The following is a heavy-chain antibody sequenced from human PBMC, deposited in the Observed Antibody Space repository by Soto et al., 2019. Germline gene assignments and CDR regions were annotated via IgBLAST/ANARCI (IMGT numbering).Heavy chain of an antibody. Sequence: PSETLSLTCTVSGGSISSSSYYWGWVRQAPGKGLEWVSAISGSGGSTYYADSVKGRFTISRDNSKNTLYLQMNSLRAEDTAVYYCAKDWHVGDAFDIWGQGTMVTVSS. CDR2: ISGSGGST. V-gene: IGHV3-23*01. J-gene: IGHJ3*02. CDR1: GGSISSSSYY. CDR3: AKDWHVGDAFDI. D-gene: IGHD1-26*01.